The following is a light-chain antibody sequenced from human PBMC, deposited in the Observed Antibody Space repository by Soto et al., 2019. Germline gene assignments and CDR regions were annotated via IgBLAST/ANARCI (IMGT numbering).Light chain of an antibody. CDR3: SSYTSSSTWV. CDR1: SSDVGGYNY. V-gene: IGLV2-14*01. J-gene: IGLJ3*02. CDR2: EVT. Sequence: QSVLTQPASVSGSPGQSITISCTGTSSDVGGYNYVSWYQQHPGKAPKLMIYEVTNRPSGVPYRISGSRSGNTASLTISGLRAEDEADYYCSSYTSSSTWVFGGGTKVTVL.